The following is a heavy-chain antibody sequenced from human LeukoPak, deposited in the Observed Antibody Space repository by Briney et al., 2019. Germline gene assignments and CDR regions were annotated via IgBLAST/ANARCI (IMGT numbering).Heavy chain of an antibody. V-gene: IGHV3-21*01. CDR1: GFTFSSYS. J-gene: IGHJ4*02. CDR3: ARGRLVYYYDSSGSLPTVGY. D-gene: IGHD3-22*01. Sequence: GGSLRLSCAASGFTFSSYSMNWVRQTPGKGLEWVSSISSSSSYIYYADSVKGRFTISRDNAKNSLYLQMNSLRAEDTAVYYCARGRLVYYYDSSGSLPTVGYWGQGTLVTVSS. CDR2: ISSSSSYI.